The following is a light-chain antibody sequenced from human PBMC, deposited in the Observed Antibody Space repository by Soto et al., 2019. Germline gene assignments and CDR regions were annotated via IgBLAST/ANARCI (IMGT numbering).Light chain of an antibody. V-gene: IGKV1-39*01. J-gene: IGKJ2*01. CDR2: AAS. CDR1: QSISSY. Sequence: DIQMTQSPSSLSASVGDRVTITYRASQSISSYLNLYQQKPGQAPQLLIYAASSLQSGVPSRFSGSGSGTDFTLTISSLQPEDGATYYCQQSYRTPYNFGQGTKLEIK. CDR3: QQSYRTPYN.